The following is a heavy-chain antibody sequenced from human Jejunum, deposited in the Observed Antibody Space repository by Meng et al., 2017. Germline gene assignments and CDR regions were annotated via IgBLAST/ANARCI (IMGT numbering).Heavy chain of an antibody. CDR1: GFTFNSYG. V-gene: IGHV3-23*01. CDR3: ASRDSSGYNY. Sequence: GESLKIFCEGSGFTFNSYGMTWVRQAPGKGLEWVSSTTGGGGATYYADSVKGRFTMSRDNSENSLYLQMTSLRAEDMAVYYCASRDSSGYNYWGQGTVVTVSS. J-gene: IGHJ4*02. CDR2: TTGGGGAT. D-gene: IGHD3-22*01.